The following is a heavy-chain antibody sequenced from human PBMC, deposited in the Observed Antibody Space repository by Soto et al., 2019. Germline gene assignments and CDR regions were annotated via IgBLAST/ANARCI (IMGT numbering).Heavy chain of an antibody. D-gene: IGHD5-12*01. J-gene: IGHJ4*02. Sequence: QVQLVESGGGVVQPGRSLRLSCAASGFTFSSYAMHWVRQAPGKGLEWVAVISYDGSNKYYADSVKGRFTISRDNSKNTLYLQMNSLGAEDTAVYYCARDQYSGYVVLESPSKYSSGLFDYWGQGTLVTVSS. CDR2: ISYDGSNK. CDR1: GFTFSSYA. CDR3: ARDQYSGYVVLESPSKYSSGLFDY. V-gene: IGHV3-30-3*01.